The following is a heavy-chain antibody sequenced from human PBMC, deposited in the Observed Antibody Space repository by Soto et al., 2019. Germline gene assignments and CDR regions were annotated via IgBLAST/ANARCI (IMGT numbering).Heavy chain of an antibody. CDR2: ISSSSSYI. CDR1: GFTFSSYS. CDR3: AKDRPSETYYYDSSGYVDAFDI. Sequence: GGSLRLSCAASGFTFSSYSMNWVRQAPGKGLEWVSSISSSSSYIYYADSVKGRFTISRDNAKNSLYLQMNSLRAEDTAVYYCAKDRPSETYYYDSSGYVDAFDIWGQGTMVTVSS. D-gene: IGHD3-22*01. J-gene: IGHJ3*02. V-gene: IGHV3-21*04.